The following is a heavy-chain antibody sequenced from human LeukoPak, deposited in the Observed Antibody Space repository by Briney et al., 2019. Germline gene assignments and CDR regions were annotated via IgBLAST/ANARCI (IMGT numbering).Heavy chain of an antibody. Sequence: GGSLRLSCAASGFTFSSYVMHWVRQAPGKGLEWVAIISYDGSNEYYADSVKGRFTISRDNARNSLHLQMNSLRAEDTAVYYCARGYCTDGSCYSEFDYWGQGTLVTVSS. D-gene: IGHD2-15*01. CDR1: GFTFSSYV. CDR3: ARGYCTDGSCYSEFDY. V-gene: IGHV3-30*04. J-gene: IGHJ4*02. CDR2: ISYDGSNE.